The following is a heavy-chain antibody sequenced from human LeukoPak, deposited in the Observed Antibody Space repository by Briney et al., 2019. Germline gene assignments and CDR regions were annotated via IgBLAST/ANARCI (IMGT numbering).Heavy chain of an antibody. J-gene: IGHJ3*02. Sequence: GGSLRLSCAASGFAFSNYGMSWVRQAPGKGLEWVSAISGNGGSTYYADSVKGRFPISRDNSKNTLYLQMNSLRAEDTAVYYCVKDCTNGVCYAFDIWGQGTVVTVSS. CDR1: GFAFSNYG. D-gene: IGHD2-8*01. CDR2: ISGNGGST. V-gene: IGHV3-23*01. CDR3: VKDCTNGVCYAFDI.